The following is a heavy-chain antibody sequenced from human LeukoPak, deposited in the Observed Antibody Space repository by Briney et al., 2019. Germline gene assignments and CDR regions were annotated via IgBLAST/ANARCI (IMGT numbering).Heavy chain of an antibody. V-gene: IGHV4-39*07. CDR2: VYYSGST. CDR3: AREDIAVAGAIDY. Sequence: SEALSLTCTVSGGSISSSSSYWVWIRQPPGKGLEWIGTVYYSGSTYYNPSLKSRVTISVDTSKNQFSLKLSSVTAADTAVYYCAREDIAVAGAIDYWGQGTLVTVSS. J-gene: IGHJ4*02. D-gene: IGHD6-19*01. CDR1: GGSISSSSSY.